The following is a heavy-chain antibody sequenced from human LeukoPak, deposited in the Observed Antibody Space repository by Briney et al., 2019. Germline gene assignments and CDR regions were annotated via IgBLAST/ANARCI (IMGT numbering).Heavy chain of an antibody. CDR2: INPNSGGT. Sequence: ASVTVSCKASGYTFTGYYMHWVRQAPGQGLEWMGWINPNSGGTNYAQKFQGWVTMTRDTSISTAYMELSRLRSDDTAVYYCARVGADGEQWLEYYFDYWGQGTLVTVSS. CDR3: ARVGADGEQWLEYYFDY. CDR1: GYTFTGYY. V-gene: IGHV1-2*04. J-gene: IGHJ4*02. D-gene: IGHD6-19*01.